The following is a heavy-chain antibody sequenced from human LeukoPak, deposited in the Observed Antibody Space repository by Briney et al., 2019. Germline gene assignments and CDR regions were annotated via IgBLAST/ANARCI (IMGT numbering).Heavy chain of an antibody. CDR3: ARGAFQGSSWFDY. J-gene: IGHJ4*02. CDR1: GYTFTGYY. Sequence: GASVKVSCKASGYTFTGYYMHWVRQAPGQGLEWMGWINPNSGGTNYAQNLRGRVTMTRDTSISTAYMELSRLRSDDTAVYYCARGAFQGSSWFDYWGQGTLVTVSS. V-gene: IGHV1-2*02. CDR2: INPNSGGT. D-gene: IGHD6-13*01.